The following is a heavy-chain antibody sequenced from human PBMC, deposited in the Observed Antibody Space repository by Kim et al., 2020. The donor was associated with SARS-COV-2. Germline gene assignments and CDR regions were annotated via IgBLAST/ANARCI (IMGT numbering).Heavy chain of an antibody. V-gene: IGHV3-64D*09. CDR1: GFTFSSYA. J-gene: IGHJ6*02. Sequence: GGSLRLSCSASGFTFSSYAMHWVRQAPGKGLEYVSAISSNGGSTYYADSVKGRFTISRDNSKNTLYLQMSSLRAEDTAVYYCVKTSLGGYYDSSGYYYFNYYGMDVWGQGTTVTVSS. CDR2: ISSNGGST. CDR3: VKTSLGGYYDSSGYYYFNYYGMDV. D-gene: IGHD3-22*01.